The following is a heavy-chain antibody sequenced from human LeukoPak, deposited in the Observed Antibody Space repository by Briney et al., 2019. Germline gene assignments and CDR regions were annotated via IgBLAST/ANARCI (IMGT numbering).Heavy chain of an antibody. CDR2: IYYSGST. Sequence: SETLSLTCTVSGGSISSYYWSWIRQPPGKGLEWIGYIYYSGSTNYNPSLKSRVTISVDTSKSQFSLKLSSVTAADTAVYYCARVVRYYYDSSGYYKDAFDIWGQGTMVTVSS. J-gene: IGHJ3*02. V-gene: IGHV4-59*01. D-gene: IGHD3-22*01. CDR1: GGSISSYY. CDR3: ARVVRYYYDSSGYYKDAFDI.